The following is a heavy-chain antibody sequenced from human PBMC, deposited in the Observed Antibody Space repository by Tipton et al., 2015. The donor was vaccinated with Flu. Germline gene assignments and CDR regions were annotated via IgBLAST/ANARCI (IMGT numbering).Heavy chain of an antibody. J-gene: IGHJ4*02. CDR2: IKQDGSET. CDR1: GFTFSSFW. D-gene: IGHD3-22*01. CDR3: ASSYYYPPCYFDN. Sequence: SLRLSCAASGFTFSSFWMTWVRQAPGKGLEWVANIKQDGSETNYIDSVKGRFTISRDNAKNSLYLQTNSLRAEESGVYYCASSYYYPPCYFDNWGQGTLVTVSS. V-gene: IGHV3-7*01.